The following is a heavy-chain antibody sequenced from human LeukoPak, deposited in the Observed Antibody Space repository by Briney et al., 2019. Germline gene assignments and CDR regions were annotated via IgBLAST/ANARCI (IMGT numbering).Heavy chain of an antibody. CDR2: IKEDGSER. CDR3: ARDQGVLVPAARGDSGMDV. Sequence: PGGSLRLSCEGSAFIFSGHWMNWVRQTPGKGLEWVASIKEDGSERQYVDSVKGRFSISRDNTKGSLFLQLNSLRAEDTAVYYCARDQGVLVPAARGDSGMDVWGQGTTVTVSS. CDR1: AFIFSGHW. V-gene: IGHV3-7*03. J-gene: IGHJ6*02. D-gene: IGHD2-2*01.